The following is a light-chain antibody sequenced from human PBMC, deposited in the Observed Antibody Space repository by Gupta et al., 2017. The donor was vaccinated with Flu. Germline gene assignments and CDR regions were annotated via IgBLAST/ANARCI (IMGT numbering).Light chain of an antibody. CDR2: HAS. J-gene: IGKJ2*01. Sequence: EIVMTQSPATLSVSPGERATLSCRASLGVNNNLAWYQQKPGQAPRLLIYHASTRATGIPARFSGSGSDTKFTFTINSVQSEDFAVYYCQQYNYWPPFTFDQGTKLEIK. CDR1: LGVNNN. CDR3: QQYNYWPPFT. V-gene: IGKV3-15*01.